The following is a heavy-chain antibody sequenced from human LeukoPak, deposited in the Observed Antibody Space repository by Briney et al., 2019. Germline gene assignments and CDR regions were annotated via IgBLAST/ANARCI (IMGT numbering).Heavy chain of an antibody. CDR3: ARGQQLFDP. CDR2: IYYSGST. V-gene: IGHV4-39*01. CDR1: GGSISSSSYY. J-gene: IGHJ5*02. D-gene: IGHD6-13*01. Sequence: SETLSLTCTVSGGSISSSSYYWGWIRQPPGKGLEWLGSIYYSGSTYYNPSLKSRVTISVDTSKNQFSLKLSSVTAADTAVYYCARGQQLFDPWGQGTLVTVSS.